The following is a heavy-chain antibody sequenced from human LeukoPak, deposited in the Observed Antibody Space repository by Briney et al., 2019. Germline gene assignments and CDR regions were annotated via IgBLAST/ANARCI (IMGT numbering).Heavy chain of an antibody. CDR1: GFTFSSYS. CDR3: ARDSQKTNWFDP. CDR2: ISSSSSYI. Sequence: NPGGSLRLSCAASGFTFSSYSMNWVRQAPGKGLEWVSSISSSSSYIYYADSVKGRFTISRDNAKNSLYLQMNSLRAEDTAVYYCARDSQKTNWFDPWGQGTLVTVSS. V-gene: IGHV3-21*01. J-gene: IGHJ5*02.